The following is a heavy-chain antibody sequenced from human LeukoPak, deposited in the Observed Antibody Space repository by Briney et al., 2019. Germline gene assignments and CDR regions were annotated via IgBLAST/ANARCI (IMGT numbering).Heavy chain of an antibody. D-gene: IGHD2-2*01. CDR2: IWYGGSNK. V-gene: IGHV3-30*18. CDR3: AKDRCSSTSCYMDV. CDR1: GFTFSSYG. Sequence: PGRSLRLSCAASGFTFSSYGMHWVRQAPGKGLEWVAVIWYGGSNKYYADSVKGRFTISRDNSKNTLYLQMNSLRAEDTAVYYCAKDRCSSTSCYMDVWGKGTTVTVSS. J-gene: IGHJ6*03.